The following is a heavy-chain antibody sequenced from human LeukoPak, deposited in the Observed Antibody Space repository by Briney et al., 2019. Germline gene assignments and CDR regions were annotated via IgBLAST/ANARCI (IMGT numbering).Heavy chain of an antibody. CDR1: GYTFTSYS. Sequence: ASVKVSCKASGYTFTSYSISWVRQAPGQGPEWMGWMSAYNGNTIYAQKVKGRVTMTTDTSTSTAYMELRSLKSDDTAVYYCARASYCSDGSCYSDYWGQGTLFTVSS. CDR2: MSAYNGNT. CDR3: ARASYCSDGSCYSDY. J-gene: IGHJ4*02. V-gene: IGHV1-18*01. D-gene: IGHD2-15*01.